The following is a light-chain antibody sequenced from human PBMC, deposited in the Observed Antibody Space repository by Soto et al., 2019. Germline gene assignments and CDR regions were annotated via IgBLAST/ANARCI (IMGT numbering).Light chain of an antibody. CDR3: QQYGSSRT. CDR1: QSISSNY. CDR2: SAS. V-gene: IGKV3-20*01. Sequence: EIVLTQSPGTLSLSPGERATLSCRASQSISSNYLAWYQQKPGQAPRLLIYSASRRATGIPDRFSGSGSGTDFTLTISRLEPEDFAVYYCQQYGSSRTFGQGTKVDIK. J-gene: IGKJ1*01.